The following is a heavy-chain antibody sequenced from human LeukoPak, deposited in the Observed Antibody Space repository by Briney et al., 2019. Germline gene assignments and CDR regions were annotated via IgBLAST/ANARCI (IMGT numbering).Heavy chain of an antibody. J-gene: IGHJ6*03. V-gene: IGHV4-59*01. CDR2: IYYSGST. CDR3: ARALGGFAPWYYYMDV. CDR1: GGSISSYY. Sequence: SETLSLTCTVSGGSISSYYWSRIRQPPGKGLEWIGYIYYSGSTNYNPSLKSRVTISVDTSKNQFSLKLSSVTAADTAVYYCARALGGFAPWYYYMDVWGKGTTVTVSS. D-gene: IGHD2-15*01.